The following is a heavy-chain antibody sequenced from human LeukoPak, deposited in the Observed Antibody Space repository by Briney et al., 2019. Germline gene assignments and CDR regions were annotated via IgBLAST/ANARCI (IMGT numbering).Heavy chain of an antibody. CDR1: GGSISSGGYY. CDR2: IYYSGST. D-gene: IGHD4-17*01. J-gene: IGHJ4*02. V-gene: IGHV4-31*03. Sequence: SGTLSLTCTVSGGSISSGGYYWSWIRQHPGKGLEWIGYIYYSGSTYYNPSLKSRVTISVDTSKNQFSLKLSSVTAAGTAVYYCARVFREASRRLRSSFDYWGQGTLVTVSS. CDR3: ARVFREASRRLRSSFDY.